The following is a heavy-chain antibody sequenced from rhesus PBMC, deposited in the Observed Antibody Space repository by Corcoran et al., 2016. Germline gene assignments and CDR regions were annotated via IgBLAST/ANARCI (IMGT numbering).Heavy chain of an antibody. CDR2: ISGSGGST. CDR3: AREAYWGDRLDV. J-gene: IGHJ5-2*02. Sequence: QLQPQESGPGLVKPAETLSLTGAASGGSLSSNYWSWIRQPPGKGLEWIGRISGSGGSTDYNPSLKSRVTISTDTSKNQFSLKLSSVTAADTAVYYCAREAYWGDRLDVWGRGVLVTVSS. D-gene: IGHD3-34*01. V-gene: IGHV4-173*01. CDR1: GGSLSSNY.